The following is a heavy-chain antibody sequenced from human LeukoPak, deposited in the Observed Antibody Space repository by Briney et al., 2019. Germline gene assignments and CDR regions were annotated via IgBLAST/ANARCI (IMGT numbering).Heavy chain of an antibody. D-gene: IGHD4-23*01. V-gene: IGHV4-4*07. J-gene: IGHJ5*01. CDR2: LQSTGNN. CDR1: GGSISNYY. CDR3: TREMASVVTPVSRWLDP. Sequence: PSETLSLTCSVSGGSISNYYWTWIRQHAGGGLEGIARLQSTGNNNYNASLKSRVSMSVDTSKNQFSLRLSSVTAADTAVYYCTREMASVVTPVSRWLDPWGQGILVTVSS.